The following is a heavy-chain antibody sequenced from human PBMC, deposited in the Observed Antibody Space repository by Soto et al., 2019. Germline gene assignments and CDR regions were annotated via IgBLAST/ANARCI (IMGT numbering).Heavy chain of an antibody. CDR2: INAGNGNT. CDR3: AAPYGSGSYYNGFDY. D-gene: IGHD3-10*01. CDR1: GYTFTNFA. V-gene: IGHV1-3*01. Sequence: GASVKVSCKASGYTFTNFAMHWVRQAPGQRLEWMGWINAGNGNTKYSQKFQGRVSITRDTSASTAYMELSSLRSEDTAMYYCAAPYGSGSYYNGFDYWGQGTLVTVSS. J-gene: IGHJ4*02.